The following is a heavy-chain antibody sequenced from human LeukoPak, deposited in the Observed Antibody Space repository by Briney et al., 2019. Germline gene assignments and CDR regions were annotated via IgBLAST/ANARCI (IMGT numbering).Heavy chain of an antibody. J-gene: IGHJ4*02. CDR3: ARHGTVNYYADY. V-gene: IGHV4-39*01. D-gene: IGHD1-26*01. Sequence: ASETLSLTCTVSGGSISSSSYYWGWIRQPPGKGLEWIGSIYYSGSTYYNPSLKSRVTISVDTSKNQFSLKLSSVTAADTAVYYCARHGTVNYYADYWGQGILVTVSS. CDR2: IYYSGST. CDR1: GGSISSSSYY.